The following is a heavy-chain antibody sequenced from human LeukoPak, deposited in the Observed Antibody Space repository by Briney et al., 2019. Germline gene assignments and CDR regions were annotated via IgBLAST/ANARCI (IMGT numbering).Heavy chain of an antibody. CDR3: ASIRSFDY. Sequence: SETLSLTCTVSDGSMNSITYYWAWIRQPPGKGLEWLGSIYYTGTTFYNPSLKSRVTISIDTSKNQFSLNLTSLTAADTAVYYCASIRSFDYWGQGTLVTVSS. V-gene: IGHV4-39*07. J-gene: IGHJ4*02. CDR1: DGSMNSITYY. CDR2: IYYTGTT. D-gene: IGHD3-16*01.